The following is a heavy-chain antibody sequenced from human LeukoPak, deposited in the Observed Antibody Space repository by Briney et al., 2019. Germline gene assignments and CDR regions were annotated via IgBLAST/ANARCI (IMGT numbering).Heavy chain of an antibody. V-gene: IGHV3-11*01. CDR3: ARVGRLQYGDYVAFDY. Sequence: GGSLRLSCATSGFTFTDYYMTWIRQAPGKGLEWISYISVSGTTMYYADSVKGRFTLSRDNAKNSLYLQMNSLRADDTAVYYCARVGRLQYGDYVAFDYWGQGALVTASS. J-gene: IGHJ4*02. CDR2: ISVSGTTM. D-gene: IGHD4-17*01. CDR1: GFTFTDYY.